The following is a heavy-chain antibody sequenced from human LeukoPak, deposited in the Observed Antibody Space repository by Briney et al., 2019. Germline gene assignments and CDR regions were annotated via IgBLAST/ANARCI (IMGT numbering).Heavy chain of an antibody. CDR2: INQDGRLK. CDR1: GFTFSASW. D-gene: IGHD3-3*01. J-gene: IGHJ3*02. V-gene: IGHV3-7*01. CDR3: ARDPGFSAFDI. Sequence: GGSLRLSCAASGFTFSASWMSWVRQTPEKGLEFVANINQDGRLKSLMDSVEGRFTISRDNAKSSLYLQMNNLRAEDTAVYYCARDPGFSAFDIWGQGTMITVSS.